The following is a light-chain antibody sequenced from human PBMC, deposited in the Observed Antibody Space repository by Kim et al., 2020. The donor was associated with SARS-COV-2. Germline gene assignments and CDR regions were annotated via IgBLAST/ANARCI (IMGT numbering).Light chain of an antibody. CDR3: QQYAYWRA. V-gene: IGKV3-15*01. CDR1: QSISSS. CDR2: GAS. J-gene: IGKJ5*01. Sequence: EIVMTQCPATLSLSPGERATLSCRASQSISSSLAWYQQKPGQAPRVLIYGASARATGIPARFSGSGSGTEFTLTISNLQSEDFAVYYCQQYAYWRAFGQGTRLEIK.